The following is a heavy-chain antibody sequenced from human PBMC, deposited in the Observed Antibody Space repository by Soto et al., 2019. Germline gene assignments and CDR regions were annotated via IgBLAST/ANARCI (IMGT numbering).Heavy chain of an antibody. J-gene: IGHJ4*02. CDR2: INNDGSTT. Sequence: LRLSCLASGFTFTMYWMHWVRQAPGKGLVWVSRINNDGSTTTYADSVKGRFTISRENAKNTVYLQMSSLRAEDTAVYFCASGGYYYDTSGSDYWGQGTLVTVSS. D-gene: IGHD3-22*01. CDR1: GFTFTMYW. V-gene: IGHV3-74*01. CDR3: ASGGYYYDTSGSDY.